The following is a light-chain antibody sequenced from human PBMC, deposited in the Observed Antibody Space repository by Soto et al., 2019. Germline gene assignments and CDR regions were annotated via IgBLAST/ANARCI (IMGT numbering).Light chain of an antibody. CDR2: WAS. V-gene: IGKV4-1*01. CDR3: QHYDSAPWT. CDR1: QNIFYSPNNKNY. J-gene: IGKJ1*01. Sequence: DIVMTQSPDSLAVSLGERATINCKSSQNIFYSPNNKNYLAWYQQKPGQPPKLLIYWASTRESGVPDRFSGSGSGTDFTLTISSLQAEDVAVYYCQHYDSAPWTFGQGTKVEIK.